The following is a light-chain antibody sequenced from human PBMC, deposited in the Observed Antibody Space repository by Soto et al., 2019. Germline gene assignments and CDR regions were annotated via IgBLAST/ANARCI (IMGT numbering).Light chain of an antibody. CDR3: QQFDNLPLT. J-gene: IGKJ4*01. V-gene: IGKV1-33*01. CDR2: DAS. Sequence: DIQMPQSPSSLSASVGDRVTITCQASQDISNYLNWYQQKPGKAPKILIYDASVLEAGVPSRFSGGGSGTHFTLTISSLQAEDVATYYCQQFDNLPLTVGGGAKVEIK. CDR1: QDISNY.